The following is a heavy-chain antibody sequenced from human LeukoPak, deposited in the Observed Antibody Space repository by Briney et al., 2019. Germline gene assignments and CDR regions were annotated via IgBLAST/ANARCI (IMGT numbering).Heavy chain of an antibody. J-gene: IGHJ4*02. CDR2: MYFGGST. V-gene: IGHV4-39*01. Sequence: SETLSLTCTVSGGSISSSSCYWGWIRQPPGKGLEWIGSMYFGGSTYYNLSLRSRVTISVDTSKNQFSLRLSSVTAADTAVYYCARLRAGYNWNDCVAFDYWGQGTLVTVSS. D-gene: IGHD1-1*01. CDR3: ARLRAGYNWNDCVAFDY. CDR1: GGSISSSSCY.